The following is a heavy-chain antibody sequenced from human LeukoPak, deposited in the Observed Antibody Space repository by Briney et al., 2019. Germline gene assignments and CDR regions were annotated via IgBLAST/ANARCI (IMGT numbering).Heavy chain of an antibody. Sequence: GGSLRLSCAASGFTVSSNYMSWVRQAPGKGLEWVSVIYSGGSTYYADSVKGRFTISRDNSKNTLYLQVNSLRAEDTAVYYCARVFHSSGWYYFDYWGQGTLVTVSS. CDR1: GFTVSSNY. V-gene: IGHV3-53*01. CDR3: ARVFHSSGWYYFDY. CDR2: IYSGGST. J-gene: IGHJ4*02. D-gene: IGHD3-22*01.